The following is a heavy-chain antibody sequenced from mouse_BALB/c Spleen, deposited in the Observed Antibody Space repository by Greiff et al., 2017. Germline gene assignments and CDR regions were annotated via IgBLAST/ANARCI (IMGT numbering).Heavy chain of an antibody. CDR2: INPYNDGT. D-gene: IGHD1-1*01. CDR1: GYTFTSYV. V-gene: IGHV1-14*01. CDR3: ARKDYYGSSYPFDY. J-gene: IGHJ2*01. Sequence: VQLQQSGPELVKPGASVKMSCKASGYTFTSYVKHWVKQKPGQGLEWIGYINPYNDGTKYNEKFKGKATLTSDKSSSTAYMELSSLTSEDSAVYYCARKDYYGSSYPFDYWDQGTTLTVSS.